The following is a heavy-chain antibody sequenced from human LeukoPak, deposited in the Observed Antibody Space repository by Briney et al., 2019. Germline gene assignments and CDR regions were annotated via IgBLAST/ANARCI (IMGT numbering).Heavy chain of an antibody. D-gene: IGHD6-13*01. J-gene: IGHJ2*01. CDR3: ARVSSSWYQDWYFDL. V-gene: IGHV4-4*07. CDR2: TYTSGST. CDR1: GGSISSYD. Sequence: SETLSLTCTVSGGSISSYDWSWIRQPAGKGLEWIGRTYTSGSTNYNPSLKSRVTMSVDMSKDQFSLKLSSMIAADTAVYYCARVSSSWYQDWYFDLWGRGTLVTVPS.